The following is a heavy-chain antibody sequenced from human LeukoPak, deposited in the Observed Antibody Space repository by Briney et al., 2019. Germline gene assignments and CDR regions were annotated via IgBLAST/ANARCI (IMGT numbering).Heavy chain of an antibody. D-gene: IGHD3-9*01. CDR2: IRYDGTNK. CDR1: EFTFSNFG. V-gene: IGHV3-30*02. Sequence: GGSLRLSCAASEFTFSNFGMHWVRQAPGKGLEWVAFIRYDGTNKYYADSVKGRFTISRDNSKNTLYLQMNSLRAEDTAVYYCAKGGRYSSPFDCWDQGTLVTVSS. J-gene: IGHJ4*02. CDR3: AKGGRYSSPFDC.